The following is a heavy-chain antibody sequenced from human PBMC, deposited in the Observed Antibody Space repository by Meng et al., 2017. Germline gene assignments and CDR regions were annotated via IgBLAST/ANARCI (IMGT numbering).Heavy chain of an antibody. J-gene: IGHJ6*02. CDR1: GFNFGDYQ. V-gene: IGHV3-74*01. CDR3: ARAAEMATIDYYYYGMDV. D-gene: IGHD5-24*01. Sequence: GESLKISCGASGFNFGDYQMHWVRQSPGKGLEWISRIVSDGGITTYADSVKGRFTISRDNAKNSLYLQMNSLRAEDTAVYYCARAAEMATIDYYYYGMDVWGQGTTVTVSS. CDR2: IVSDGGIT.